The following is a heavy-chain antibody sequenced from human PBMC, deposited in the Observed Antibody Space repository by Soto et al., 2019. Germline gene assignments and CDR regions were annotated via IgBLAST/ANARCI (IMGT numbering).Heavy chain of an antibody. D-gene: IGHD4-17*01. J-gene: IGHJ4*02. Sequence: QVQLQESGPGLVKPSETLSLTCTVSGGSISSYYWSWIRQPPGKGLEWIGYIYYRGSTNYNPSLTRRFTISVDTSKNPFSLKLSSVTAADTAVYYCARRYGGTLDSWGQGTLVAVSS. CDR2: IYYRGST. CDR3: ARRYGGTLDS. V-gene: IGHV4-59*08. CDR1: GGSISSYY.